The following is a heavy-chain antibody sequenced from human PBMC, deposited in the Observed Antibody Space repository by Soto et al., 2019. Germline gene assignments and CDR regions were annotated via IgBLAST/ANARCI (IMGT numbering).Heavy chain of an antibody. Sequence: QVQLQESGPGLVKPSQTLSLTCTVSGVSISSYYWSWIRQPPGKGLEWIGYIYYSVSTNYNPSLQSRVAMSVDTSKNQFSRKLTSVTAADTAVYYCARHAGTDYDDLFDYWGQGTLVTVSS. J-gene: IGHJ4*02. CDR1: GVSISSYY. V-gene: IGHV4-59*08. D-gene: IGHD4-17*01. CDR2: IYYSVST. CDR3: ARHAGTDYDDLFDY.